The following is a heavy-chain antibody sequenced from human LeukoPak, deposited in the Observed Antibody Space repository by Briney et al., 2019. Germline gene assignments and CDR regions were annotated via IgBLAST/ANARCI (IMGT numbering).Heavy chain of an antibody. V-gene: IGHV4-4*02. CDR1: GGSISSSNW. CDR2: IYHSGST. CDR3: ARGYGDYASSNLDY. D-gene: IGHD4-17*01. Sequence: PSGTLSLTCAVSGGSISSSNWWSWVRQPPGKGLEWIGEIYHSGSTNYNPSLKSRVTISVDKSKNQFSLKLSSVTAADTAVYYCARGYGDYASSNLDYWGQGTLVTVSS. J-gene: IGHJ4*02.